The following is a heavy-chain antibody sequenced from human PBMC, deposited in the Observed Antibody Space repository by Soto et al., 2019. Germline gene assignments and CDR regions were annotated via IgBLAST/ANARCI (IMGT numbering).Heavy chain of an antibody. Sequence: ASVKVSCKGSGGTFNRYTITWVRQAPGQGLEWMGRIIPMFGIASYAQNFQGRVTITADKSTSTAYMELSSLRSEDTAVYYCARDSGRSDVVPAAFPAMDVWG. CDR2: IIPMFGIA. V-gene: IGHV1-69*04. CDR1: GGTFNRYT. J-gene: IGHJ6*02. CDR3: ARDSGRSDVVPAAFPAMDV. D-gene: IGHD2-2*01.